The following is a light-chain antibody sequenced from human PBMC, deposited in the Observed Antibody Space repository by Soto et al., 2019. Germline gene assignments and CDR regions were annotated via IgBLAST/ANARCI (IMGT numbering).Light chain of an antibody. CDR1: QSLSSN. CDR2: DAS. J-gene: IGKJ4*01. CDR3: QQYKNWPLT. Sequence: EIVMTQSPVTLYVSPGERATLSCCASQSLSSNLAWYQQKPGQAPRLLIYDASTRATGIPARLSRSGSGTEFTLTISSLQSEDFAVYYCQQYKNWPLTFGGGTNVEIK. V-gene: IGKV3-15*01.